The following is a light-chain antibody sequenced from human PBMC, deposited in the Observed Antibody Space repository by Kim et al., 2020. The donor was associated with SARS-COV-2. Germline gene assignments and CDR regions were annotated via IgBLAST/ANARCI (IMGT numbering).Light chain of an antibody. CDR2: RNN. V-gene: IGLV1-47*01. Sequence: SELTQPPSASGTPGQRVTISCSGSSANIGSNYVYWYQQLPGTAPKLLIYRNNQRPSGVPDRFSGSESGTSASLAISGLRSEDEADYYCAVWDDSLSGVV. CDR1: SANIGSNY. J-gene: IGLJ2*01. CDR3: AVWDDSLSGVV.